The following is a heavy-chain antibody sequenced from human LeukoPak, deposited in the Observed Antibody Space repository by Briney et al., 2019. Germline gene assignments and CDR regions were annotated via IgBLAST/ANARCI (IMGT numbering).Heavy chain of an antibody. Sequence: PGGSLRLSCAASGFTFSSYAMSWVRQAPGKGLEWVSAISGSGGSTYYADSVKGRCTISRGNSKNTLYLQMNSLRAEDTAVYYCAKTIIAARPHYFDYWGQGTLVTVSS. D-gene: IGHD6-6*01. CDR3: AKTIIAARPHYFDY. CDR2: ISGSGGST. CDR1: GFTFSSYA. V-gene: IGHV3-23*01. J-gene: IGHJ4*02.